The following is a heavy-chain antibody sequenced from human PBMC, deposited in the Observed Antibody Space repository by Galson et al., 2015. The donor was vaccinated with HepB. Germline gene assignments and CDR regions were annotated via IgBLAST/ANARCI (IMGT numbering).Heavy chain of an antibody. J-gene: IGHJ4*02. CDR1: GFTFSDYY. V-gene: IGHV3-11*01. D-gene: IGHD6-19*01. CDR3: ARSSIAVVWN. Sequence: SLRLSCAGSGFTFSDYYMSWIRQAPGKGLEWISYISGSGNTIYYADSVRGRFTISRDNAKNSLFLQMNSLRAEDTAVYYCARSSIAVVWNWGQGTLVTVSS. CDR2: ISGSGNTI.